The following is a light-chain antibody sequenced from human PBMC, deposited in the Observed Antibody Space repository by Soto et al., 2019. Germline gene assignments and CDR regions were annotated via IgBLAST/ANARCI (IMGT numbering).Light chain of an antibody. CDR1: QSVSSY. Sequence: EIVLTQSPATLSVSPGERATLSCGASQSVSSYLAWYQQKPGQAPRLLIYDASNRATGIPARFSGSGSGTDFTLAISRLEPEDFAVYYCQQYGSSGTFGQGTKVDI. CDR3: QQYGSSGT. J-gene: IGKJ1*01. CDR2: DAS. V-gene: IGKV3D-20*01.